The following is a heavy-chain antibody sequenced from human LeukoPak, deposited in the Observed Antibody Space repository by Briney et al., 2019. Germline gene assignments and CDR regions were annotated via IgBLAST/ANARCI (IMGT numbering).Heavy chain of an antibody. CDR3: ARPDYYNSRFDP. J-gene: IGHJ5*02. CDR2: INGDGSST. Sequence: PGGSLRLSCAASGFTFSNYWMHWVRQAPGKGLVWVSRINGDGSSTNYADSVKGRFTISRDNAKNTLYLQMNSLRAEDTAVYYCARPDYYNSRFDPWGQGTPVTVSS. CDR1: GFTFSNYW. V-gene: IGHV3-74*01. D-gene: IGHD3-22*01.